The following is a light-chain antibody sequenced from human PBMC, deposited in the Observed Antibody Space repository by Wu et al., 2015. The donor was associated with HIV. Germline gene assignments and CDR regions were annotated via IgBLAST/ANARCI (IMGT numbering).Light chain of an antibody. CDR3: QQSYSTPRT. CDR2: AAS. Sequence: DIQMTQSPSSLSASVGDTVTITCRASQIISNLLNWYQQRPGKAPKLLIYAASSLQSGVPSRFSGSGSGTDFTLTISSLQPEDFVTYYCQQSYSTPRTFGQGTKVEIK. CDR1: QIISNL. V-gene: IGKV1-39*01. J-gene: IGKJ2*01.